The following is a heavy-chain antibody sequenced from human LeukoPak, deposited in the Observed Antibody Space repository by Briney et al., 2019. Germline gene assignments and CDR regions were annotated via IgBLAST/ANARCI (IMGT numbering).Heavy chain of an antibody. Sequence: ASVKVSCKASGYTFTGYYMHWVRQAPGQGLEWMGWINPNSGGTNHAQKFQGRVTMTRDTSISTAYMELSRLRSDDTAVYYCARERITMVRGVIIYYYYYMDVWGKGTTVTISS. CDR3: ARERITMVRGVIIYYYYYMDV. CDR1: GYTFTGYY. D-gene: IGHD3-10*01. V-gene: IGHV1-2*02. J-gene: IGHJ6*03. CDR2: INPNSGGT.